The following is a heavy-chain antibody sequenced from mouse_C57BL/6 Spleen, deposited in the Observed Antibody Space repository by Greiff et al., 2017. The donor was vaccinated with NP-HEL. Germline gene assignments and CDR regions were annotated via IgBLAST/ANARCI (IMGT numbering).Heavy chain of an antibody. J-gene: IGHJ2*01. CDR1: GYTFTSYW. V-gene: IGHV1-55*01. D-gene: IGHD2-5*01. Sequence: QVHVKQSGAELVKPGASVKMSCKASGYTFTSYWITWVKQRPGQGLEWIGDIYPGSGSTNYNEKFKSKATLTVDTSSSTAYMQLSSLTSEDSAVYYCARTGYYSNYVTLFDYWGQGTTLTVSS. CDR3: ARTGYYSNYVTLFDY. CDR2: IYPGSGST.